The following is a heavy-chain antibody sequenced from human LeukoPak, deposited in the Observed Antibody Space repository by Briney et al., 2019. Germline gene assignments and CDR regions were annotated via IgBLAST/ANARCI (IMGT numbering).Heavy chain of an antibody. Sequence: ASVKVSCKASGYTFTSYGISWVRQAPGQGLEWMGWISAYNGNTNYAQKLQGRVTMTTDTSTSTAYMELRSLRSDDTAVYYCARDRPVDDFWSGYYTRRAYYYYGMDVWGQGTTVTVSS. V-gene: IGHV1-18*01. CDR3: ARDRPVDDFWSGYYTRRAYYYYGMDV. J-gene: IGHJ6*02. CDR1: GYTFTSYG. CDR2: ISAYNGNT. D-gene: IGHD3-3*01.